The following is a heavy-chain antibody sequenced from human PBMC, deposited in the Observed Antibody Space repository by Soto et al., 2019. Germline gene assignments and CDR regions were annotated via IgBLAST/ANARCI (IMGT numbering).Heavy chain of an antibody. CDR2: IYYSGST. V-gene: IGHV4-39*01. J-gene: IGHJ4*02. D-gene: IGHD3-16*01. CDR1: GGSISSSSYY. CDR3: AGHWGRTVFDY. Sequence: QLQLQESGPGLVKPSETLSLTCTVSGGSISSSSYYWGWIRQPPGKGLEWIGGIGSIYYSGSTYYTPALKSRATISVDTSKNPFSLKLNSGTAADTAVHYCAGHWGRTVFDYWGQGTLVTVSS.